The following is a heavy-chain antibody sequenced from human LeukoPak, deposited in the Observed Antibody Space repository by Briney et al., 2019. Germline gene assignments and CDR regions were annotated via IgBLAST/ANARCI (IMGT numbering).Heavy chain of an antibody. CDR2: INPNSGGT. V-gene: IGHV1-2*06. CDR3: ARRLSGSYLDY. J-gene: IGHJ4*02. CDR1: GYTFTGYY. Sequence: ASVKVSCTASGYTFTGYYMHWVRQAPGQGLEWMGRINPNSGGTNYAQKFQGRVTMTRDTSISTAYMELSRLRSDDTAVYYCARRLSGSYLDYWGQGTLVTVSS. D-gene: IGHD1-26*01.